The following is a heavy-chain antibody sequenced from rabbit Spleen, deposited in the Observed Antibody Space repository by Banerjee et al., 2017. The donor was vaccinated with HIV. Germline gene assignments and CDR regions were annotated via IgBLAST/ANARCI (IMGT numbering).Heavy chain of an antibody. CDR2: IRTTSGST. V-gene: IGHV1S45*01. D-gene: IGHD1-1*01. Sequence: QEQLVESGGGLVQPEGSLTLTCTASGLSFSSTYDMCWVRQAPGKGPEWIACIRTTSGSTWYASWAKGRFTISKTSLTTVTLQVTSLTAADTATYFCTRDDGSGHYIDGYFNLWGQGTLVTVS. CDR1: GLSFSSTYD. CDR3: TRDDGSGHYIDGYFNL. J-gene: IGHJ4*01.